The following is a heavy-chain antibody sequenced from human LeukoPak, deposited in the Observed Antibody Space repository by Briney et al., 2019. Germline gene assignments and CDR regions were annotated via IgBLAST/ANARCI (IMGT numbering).Heavy chain of an antibody. J-gene: IGHJ4*02. CDR1: GGSFSGCY. D-gene: IGHD3-9*01. CDR2: LNRSGST. CDR3: ARLTYDILAGQLSYFDY. V-gene: IGHV4-34*01. Sequence: PWETLSLTCGVSGGSFSGCYWSWIRRPRGGGVEWIGELNRSGSTNYNPSRKSRVTISMDPSKKQFSLKLRSVTAADTAVYYCARLTYDILAGQLSYFDYWGQGTLVTVSS.